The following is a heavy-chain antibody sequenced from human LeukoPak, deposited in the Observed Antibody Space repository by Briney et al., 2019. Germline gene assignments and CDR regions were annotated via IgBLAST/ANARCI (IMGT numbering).Heavy chain of an antibody. CDR2: IYYSGST. D-gene: IGHD3-22*01. V-gene: IGHV4-39*01. CDR1: GGSISSSSYY. CDR3: ARRGLLYDSSGYFDY. J-gene: IGHJ4*02. Sequence: PSETLSLTCTVSGGSISSSSYYWGWIRQPPGKGLEWIGSIYYSGSTYYNPSLKSRVTISVDTSKNQFSLKLSSVTAADTAVYYCARRGLLYDSSGYFDYWGQGTLVTVSS.